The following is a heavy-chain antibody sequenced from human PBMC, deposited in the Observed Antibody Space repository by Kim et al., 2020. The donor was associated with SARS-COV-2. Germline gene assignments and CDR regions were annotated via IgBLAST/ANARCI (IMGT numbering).Heavy chain of an antibody. J-gene: IGHJ4*02. CDR3: ARANMMTRNKYDY. Sequence: YAQKFQGRVTMTRNTSISTAYMELSSLRSEDTAVYYCARANMMTRNKYDYWGQGTLVTVSS. D-gene: IGHD3-16*01. V-gene: IGHV1-8*01.